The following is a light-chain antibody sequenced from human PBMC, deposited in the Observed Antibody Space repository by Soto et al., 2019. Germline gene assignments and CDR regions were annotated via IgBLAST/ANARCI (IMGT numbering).Light chain of an antibody. J-gene: IGKJ5*01. V-gene: IGKV3-20*01. CDR3: QHRGSWPVS. CDR2: GAS. CDR1: QSVGSSY. Sequence: EIVLTQSPCTLSLSPGERATLSCRASQSVGSSYLAWYQQRPGQAPRLLIYGASSRATGIPDRFSGSGSGTDLTLAISRLEPEDFAVYYCQHRGSWPVSFGQGTRLEIK.